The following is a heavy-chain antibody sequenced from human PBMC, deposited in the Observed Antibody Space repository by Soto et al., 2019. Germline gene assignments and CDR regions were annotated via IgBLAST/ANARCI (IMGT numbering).Heavy chain of an antibody. J-gene: IGHJ4*02. CDR2: ISGSGGST. CDR1: GFTFSSYA. CDR3: AKIVQRGWSPYYFDY. D-gene: IGHD6-19*01. V-gene: IGHV3-23*01. Sequence: PGGSLRLSCAASGFTFSSYAMSWVRQAPGKGLEWVSAISGSGGSTYYADSVKGRFTISRDNSKNTLYLQMNSLRAEDTAVYYCAKIVQRGWSPYYFDYWGQGTLVTVSS.